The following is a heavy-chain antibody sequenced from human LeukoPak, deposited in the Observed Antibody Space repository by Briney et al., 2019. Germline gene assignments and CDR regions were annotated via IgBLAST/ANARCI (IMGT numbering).Heavy chain of an antibody. Sequence: PGGSLRLSCAASGFTFSSYAMHWVRQAPGKWLEWVSATSGSGGSTYYADSVKGRFTISRDNSKNTLYLQMNSLRAEDTAVYYCATGSLTGFPFDYWGQGTLVTVSS. J-gene: IGHJ4*02. CDR1: GFTFSSYA. CDR3: ATGSLTGFPFDY. D-gene: IGHD1-20*01. V-gene: IGHV3-23*01. CDR2: TSGSGGST.